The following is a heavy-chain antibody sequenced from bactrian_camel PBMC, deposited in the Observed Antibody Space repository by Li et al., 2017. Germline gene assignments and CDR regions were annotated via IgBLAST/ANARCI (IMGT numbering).Heavy chain of an antibody. CDR1: GFTFSSYY. D-gene: IGHD4*01. CDR3: ATGDSDYLHPFDD. V-gene: IGHV3-2*01. CDR2: IYSDGSNT. J-gene: IGHJ4*01. Sequence: HVQLVESGGGLVQPGGSLRLSCAASGFTFSSYYMNWVRQAPGKGLEWVSSIYSDGSNTNYADSVKGRFTISRDNAKHTVYLQMNSLKSEDTALYFCATGDSDYLHPFDDWGQGTQVTVS.